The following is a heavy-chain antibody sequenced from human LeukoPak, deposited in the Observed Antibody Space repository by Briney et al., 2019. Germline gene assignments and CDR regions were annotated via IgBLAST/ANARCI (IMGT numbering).Heavy chain of an antibody. CDR3: GREAWLGELRGGGLDV. CDR2: INPNGGGT. V-gene: IGHV1-2*04. CDR1: GYTFTGYY. J-gene: IGHJ6*04. D-gene: IGHD3-10*01. Sequence: HWASVKVSCKASGYTFTGYYFHWVRQAPGQGLEWMGWINPNGGGTNYAQKFQGWVTMTTDTSISTAYLDLNRLSSDDTAVYYWGREAWLGELRGGGLDVWGKGTTVTVSS.